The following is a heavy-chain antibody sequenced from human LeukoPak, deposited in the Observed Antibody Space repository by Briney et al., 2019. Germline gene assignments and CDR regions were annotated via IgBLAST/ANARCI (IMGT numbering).Heavy chain of an antibody. CDR3: ARDYYENIAHSHMLPF. D-gene: IGHD1-26*01. V-gene: IGHV3-7*03. CDR2: IKQDGGES. Sequence: PGGSQRLSCAASGFTFSSYWMTWVRQAPGKGLEWVANIKQDGGESYYVDSVKGRFTISRENAKNSLYLQMNNLRAEDTAVYYCARDYYENIAHSHMLPFWGQGTLVTVSS. J-gene: IGHJ4*02. CDR1: GFTFSSYW.